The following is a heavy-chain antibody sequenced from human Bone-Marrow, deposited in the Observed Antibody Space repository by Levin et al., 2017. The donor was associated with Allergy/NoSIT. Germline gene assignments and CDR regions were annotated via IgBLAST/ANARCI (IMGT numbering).Heavy chain of an antibody. CDR3: VKDRSSVDNWNYGGPFES. V-gene: IGHV3-9*01. D-gene: IGHD1-7*01. CDR2: IMWNSARM. Sequence: SLKISCEASGFTFNDFAMHWVRQIPGKGLEWLTGIMWNSARMAYADSVKGRFTISRDNGKKSLYLEMNALRVEDTALYYCVKDRSSVDNWNYGGPFESWGQGTLVTVSS. J-gene: IGHJ4*02. CDR1: GFTFNDFA.